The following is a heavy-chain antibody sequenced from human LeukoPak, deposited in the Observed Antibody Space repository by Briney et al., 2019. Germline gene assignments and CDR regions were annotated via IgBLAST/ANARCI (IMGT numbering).Heavy chain of an antibody. V-gene: IGHV3-23*01. D-gene: IGHD1-26*01. J-gene: IGHJ4*02. CDR3: AKDFSGGYYRGAGYFTY. Sequence: GGSLRLSCAASGFTFSSYAMSWVRQAPGKGLEWVSSISGTGGSTYYADSVRGRFTISRDNSKNTLYLQVNSLRVEDTAVYYYAKDFSGGYYRGAGYFTYWGQGTLVTVSS. CDR1: GFTFSSYA. CDR2: ISGTGGST.